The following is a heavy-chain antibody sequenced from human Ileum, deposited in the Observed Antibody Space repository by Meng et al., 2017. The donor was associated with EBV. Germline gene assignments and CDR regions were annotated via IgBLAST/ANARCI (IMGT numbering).Heavy chain of an antibody. D-gene: IGHD2-2*01. V-gene: IGHV7-4-1*02. CDR1: GYAFTSYA. CDR2: INTNTGNP. J-gene: IGHJ4*02. CDR3: ARETLGYCSSTSCYIVPPDY. Sequence: QVQLVQSGSELKKPXXSVKVPCNAXGYAFTSYAMNWVRQAPGQGLEWMGWINTNTGNPTYAQGFTGRFVFSLDTSVSTAYLQISSLKAEDTAVYYCARETLGYCSSTSCYIVPPDYWGPGTPVSVS.